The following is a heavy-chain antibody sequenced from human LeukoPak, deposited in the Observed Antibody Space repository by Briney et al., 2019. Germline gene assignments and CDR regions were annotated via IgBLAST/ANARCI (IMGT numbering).Heavy chain of an antibody. Sequence: PGRPLRLSCTASGFTFNHYAMHWVRQAPGKGLEWMAVISYDGSNKDYADSVKGRFTISRDNSNLTMYLQINSLRGEDTAVYHCARGSSWYGDPRGFDNWGRGALVTVSS. CDR3: ARGSSWYGDPRGFDN. V-gene: IGHV3-30*04. D-gene: IGHD4-17*01. J-gene: IGHJ4*02. CDR1: GFTFNHYA. CDR2: ISYDGSNK.